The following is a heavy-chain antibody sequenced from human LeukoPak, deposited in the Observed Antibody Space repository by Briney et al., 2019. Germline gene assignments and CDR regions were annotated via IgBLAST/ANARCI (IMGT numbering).Heavy chain of an antibody. D-gene: IGHD3-22*01. CDR3: ARDTADYDSSGPNWFDP. J-gene: IGHJ5*02. CDR2: INSDGSST. Sequence: GGSLRLSCAASGFTFSSYWMHWVRQAPGKGLVWVSRINSDGSSTSYADSVKGRFTISRDNAKNSLYLQMNSLRAEDTAVYYCARDTADYDSSGPNWFDPWGQGTLVTVSS. CDR1: GFTFSSYW. V-gene: IGHV3-74*01.